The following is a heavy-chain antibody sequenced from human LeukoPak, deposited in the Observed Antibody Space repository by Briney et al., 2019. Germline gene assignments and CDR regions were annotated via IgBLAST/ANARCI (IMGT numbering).Heavy chain of an antibody. Sequence: SETLSLTCTVSGGFISSSSYYWGWIRQPPGKGLEWIGSIYYSGSTYYNPSLKSRVTISVDTSKNQFSLKLSSVTAADTAVYYCARHADSSGYYNWFDPWGQGTLVTVSS. D-gene: IGHD3-22*01. V-gene: IGHV4-39*01. J-gene: IGHJ5*02. CDR1: GGFISSSSYY. CDR2: IYYSGST. CDR3: ARHADSSGYYNWFDP.